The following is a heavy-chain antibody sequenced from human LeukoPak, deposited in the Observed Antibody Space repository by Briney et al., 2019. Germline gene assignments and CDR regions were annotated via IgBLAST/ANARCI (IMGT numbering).Heavy chain of an antibody. CDR3: ANPDSSGFYFSIRLDF. D-gene: IGHD3-22*01. CDR1: GFTFSSYA. Sequence: GGSLRLFCTASGFTFSSYAMSWVRQAPGKGLEWVSVMSGSDGSTYYADSVKGRFTVSRDNSKNTLYLQMNSLRAEDTAVYYCANPDSSGFYFSIRLDFWGQGPLVTVSS. J-gene: IGHJ4*02. V-gene: IGHV3-23*01. CDR2: MSGSDGST.